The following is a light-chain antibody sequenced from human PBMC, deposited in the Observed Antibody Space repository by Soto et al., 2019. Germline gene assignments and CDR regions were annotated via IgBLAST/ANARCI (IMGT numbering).Light chain of an antibody. CDR3: QTWATGIRV. CDR2: LNGDGSH. V-gene: IGLV4-69*01. CDR1: SGHSTYA. Sequence: QAVVTQSPSASASLGASVKLTCTLSSGHSTYAIAWHQQQPEKGPRYLMKLNGDGSHTKGDGIPDCFSGSSSGAERYLTISSLQSEDEADYFCQTWATGIRVFGGGTKLTVL. J-gene: IGLJ2*01.